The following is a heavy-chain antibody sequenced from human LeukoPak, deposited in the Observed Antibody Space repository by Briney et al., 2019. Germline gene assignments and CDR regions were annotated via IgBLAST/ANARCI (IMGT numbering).Heavy chain of an antibody. CDR2: MNPNSGNT. CDR1: GYTFTSYD. CDR3: ARRPVPPLLLYFDWRNYSYMDG. J-gene: IGHJ6*03. V-gene: IGHV1-8*01. Sequence: ASVKVSCKASGYTFTSYDINRVRQATGQGLEWMGWMNPNSGNTGYAQKLQGRVTMTRNTSISTAYMELSSLRSEDTAVYYCARRPVPPLLLYFDWRNYSYMDGWGKGTTVTVSS. D-gene: IGHD3-9*01.